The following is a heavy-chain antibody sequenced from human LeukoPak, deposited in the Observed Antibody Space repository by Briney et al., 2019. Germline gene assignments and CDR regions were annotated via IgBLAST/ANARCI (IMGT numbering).Heavy chain of an antibody. V-gene: IGHV1-69*04. Sequence: SVKVSCKASGGTFSSYAISWVRQAPGQGLEWMGRIIPILGIANYAQKFQGRVTITADKSTSTAYMELSSLRSEDTAVYYCARVADIVVVPAATVSAYYGMDVWGQGTTVTVSS. D-gene: IGHD2-2*01. CDR2: IIPILGIA. CDR1: GGTFSSYA. J-gene: IGHJ6*02. CDR3: ARVADIVVVPAATVSAYYGMDV.